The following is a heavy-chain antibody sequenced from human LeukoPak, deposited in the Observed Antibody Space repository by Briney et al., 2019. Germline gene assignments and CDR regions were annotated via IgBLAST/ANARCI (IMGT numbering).Heavy chain of an antibody. V-gene: IGHV3-7*01. CDR3: AREKGPNYGGYSRYDY. Sequence: GGSLRLSCAASGFTFSSYWMSWVRQAPGKGLEWVANIKQDGSEKYYVDSVKGRFTISRDNAKNSLYLQMNSLRAEDTAVYYCAREKGPNYGGYSRYDYWGQGTLVTVSS. J-gene: IGHJ4*02. CDR1: GFTFSSYW. CDR2: IKQDGSEK. D-gene: IGHD4-17*01.